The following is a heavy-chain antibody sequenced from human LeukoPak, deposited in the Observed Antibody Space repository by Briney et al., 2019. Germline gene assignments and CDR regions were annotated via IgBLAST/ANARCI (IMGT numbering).Heavy chain of an antibody. CDR1: GYTFTGYY. Sequence: ASVKVSCKASGYTFTGYYMHWVRQAPGQGLEWMGWINPNSGGTNYAQKFQGRVTVTRDTSISTAYMELSRLRLDDTAVYYCARGGLRVVRGVIIPHDYWGQGTLVTVSS. J-gene: IGHJ4*02. CDR3: ARGGLRVVRGVIIPHDY. V-gene: IGHV1-2*02. D-gene: IGHD3-10*01. CDR2: INPNSGGT.